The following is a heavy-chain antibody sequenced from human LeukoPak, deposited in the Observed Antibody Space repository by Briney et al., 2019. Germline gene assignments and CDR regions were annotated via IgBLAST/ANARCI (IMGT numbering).Heavy chain of an antibody. CDR2: VSFDGTNN. CDR3: ARDRNVVGADFDS. J-gene: IGHJ5*01. D-gene: IGHD4/OR15-4a*01. V-gene: IGHV3-30*04. CDR1: GFIFDNLA. Sequence: GASLRLSCAASGFIFDNLAIHWVRQAPGRGLEWVSIVSFDGTNNFYADSVKGRFTVSRDNSNNTVYLHMNSLRPDDTAVYFCARDRNVVGADFDSWGQGTLVTVSS.